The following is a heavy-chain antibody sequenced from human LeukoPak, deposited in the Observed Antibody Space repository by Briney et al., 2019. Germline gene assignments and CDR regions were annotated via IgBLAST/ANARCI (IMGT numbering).Heavy chain of an antibody. J-gene: IGHJ4*02. D-gene: IGHD3-16*02. CDR1: GYTFTSYD. Sequence: ASVKVSCKTSGYTFTSYDINWVRQATGHGLEWMGWMNPNSGDAGYTQKFQGRVTMTRNTSISTAYMELSSLRSEDTAVYYCAREHYDYVWGNHRYIDYWGQGTLVTVSS. CDR2: MNPNSGDA. V-gene: IGHV1-8*01. CDR3: AREHYDYVWGNHRYIDY.